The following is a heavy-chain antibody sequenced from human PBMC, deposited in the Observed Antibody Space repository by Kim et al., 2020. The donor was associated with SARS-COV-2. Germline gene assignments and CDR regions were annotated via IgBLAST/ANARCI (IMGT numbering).Heavy chain of an antibody. Sequence: GGSLRHSCAASGFTFSDYYMSWIRQAPGKGLEWVSYFSSSSSYTNYADSVKGRFTISRDNAKNSLYLQMNSLRAEDTAVYYCARVGYDYVWGSYRDYYYYYGMDVWGQGTTVTVSS. CDR3: ARVGYDYVWGSYRDYYYYYGMDV. J-gene: IGHJ6*02. CDR1: GFTFSDYY. D-gene: IGHD3-16*02. V-gene: IGHV3-11*05. CDR2: FSSSSSYT.